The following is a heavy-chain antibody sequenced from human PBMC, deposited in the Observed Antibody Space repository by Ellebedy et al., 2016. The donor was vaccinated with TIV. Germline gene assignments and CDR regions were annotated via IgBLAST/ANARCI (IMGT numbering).Heavy chain of an antibody. J-gene: IGHJ3*02. V-gene: IGHV6-1*01. Sequence: SQTLSLTCAISGDTVSSTTAAWNWVRQSPSRGLEWLGRTYYRSKWYNDYAVSIKSRITINPDTSKNQFSLHLNSVTPEDTAVYYCARGRVSAFDIWGQGTMVTVSS. CDR3: ARGRVSAFDI. CDR1: GDTVSSTTAA. CDR2: TYYRSKWYN.